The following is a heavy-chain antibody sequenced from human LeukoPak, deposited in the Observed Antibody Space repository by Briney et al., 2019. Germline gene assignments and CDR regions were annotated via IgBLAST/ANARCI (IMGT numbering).Heavy chain of an antibody. CDR3: ASLHVVHRPRYCSSTSCHQSYYYYGMDV. Sequence: SETLSLTCAVYGGSFSGYYWSWIRQPPGKGLEWIGEINHSGSTNYNPSLKSRVTISVDTSRNQFSLKLSSVTAADTAVYYCASLHVVHRPRYCSSTSCHQSYYYYGMDVWGQGTTVTVSS. V-gene: IGHV4-34*01. CDR2: INHSGST. J-gene: IGHJ6*02. D-gene: IGHD2-2*01. CDR1: GGSFSGYY.